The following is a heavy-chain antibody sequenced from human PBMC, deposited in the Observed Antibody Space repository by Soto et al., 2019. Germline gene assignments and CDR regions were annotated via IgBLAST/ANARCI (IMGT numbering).Heavy chain of an antibody. CDR2: ISYSGST. CDR3: ARLPHTDPRAYLAY. CDR1: GGSISPFY. Sequence: SETLSLTCTVSGGSISPFYWSWIRQPPGKGLDWVGYISYSGSTNYNPSLKSRVTILVDTSRNQFSLNLSSVTAADTAIYYCARLPHTDPRAYLAYWAQGTPVTGS. J-gene: IGHJ4*02. V-gene: IGHV4-59*08.